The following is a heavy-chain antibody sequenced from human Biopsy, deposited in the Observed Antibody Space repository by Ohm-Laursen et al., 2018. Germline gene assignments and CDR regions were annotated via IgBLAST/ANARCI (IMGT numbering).Heavy chain of an antibody. CDR1: GYTLNELS. V-gene: IGHV1-24*01. Sequence: ASVKVSCKVSGYTLNELSMQWVRQDPGKGLEWMGGFTPENGKTVYAQNFQARVSLTEDTSTDTAYMELRSLRSEDTAVYYCAADINVWNVNYWGQGTQVTVSS. CDR3: AADINVWNVNY. J-gene: IGHJ4*02. CDR2: FTPENGKT. D-gene: IGHD1-1*01.